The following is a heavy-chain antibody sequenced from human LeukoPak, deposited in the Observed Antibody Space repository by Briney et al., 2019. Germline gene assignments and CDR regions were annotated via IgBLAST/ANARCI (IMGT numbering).Heavy chain of an antibody. CDR3: ARERRSSGRVYYYGSGSYPLDY. D-gene: IGHD3-10*01. CDR2: LYYSGTT. Sequence: PSETLSLTCTVSGASISSSPHYWGWLRQAPGRGLEWIGTLYYSGTTFYKPSLKSRLTMSVDTSKNQFSLKLSSVTAADTAVYYCARERRSSGRVYYYGSGSYPLDYWGQGTLVTVSS. J-gene: IGHJ4*02. CDR1: GASISSSPHY. V-gene: IGHV4-39*07.